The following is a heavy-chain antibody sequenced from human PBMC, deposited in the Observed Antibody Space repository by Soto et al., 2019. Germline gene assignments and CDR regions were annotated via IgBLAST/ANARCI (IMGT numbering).Heavy chain of an antibody. J-gene: IGHJ1*01. Sequence: QVQLVQSGAELKEPGSSVKVSCKTSGGSFSMYAITWVRQAPGQGLEWLGGVVPLFGTPNYAQKFLDRVTITADESKSTVYMELSSLRSEDTSVYYCARGVDVMAKYKHWGQGSLVTVSS. D-gene: IGHD5-12*01. CDR1: GGSFSMYA. CDR2: VVPLFGTP. CDR3: ARGVDVMAKYKH. V-gene: IGHV1-69*01.